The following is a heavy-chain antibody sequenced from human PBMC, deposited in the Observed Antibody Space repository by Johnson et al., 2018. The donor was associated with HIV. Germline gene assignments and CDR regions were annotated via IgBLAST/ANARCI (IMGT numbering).Heavy chain of an antibody. V-gene: IGHV3-20*04. Sequence: VQLVESGGGVVRPGGSLRLSCAASGFTFHDYGMSWVRQAPGKGLEWVSGINWNGGSTGYADSVKGRFTIPRDNAKNSLYLQMNSLRAEDTAVYYCAKGGSGTTRIRAQKGAFDIWGQGTMVTVSS. CDR2: INWNGGST. J-gene: IGHJ3*02. CDR3: AKGGSGTTRIRAQKGAFDI. CDR1: GFTFHDYG. D-gene: IGHD6-19*01.